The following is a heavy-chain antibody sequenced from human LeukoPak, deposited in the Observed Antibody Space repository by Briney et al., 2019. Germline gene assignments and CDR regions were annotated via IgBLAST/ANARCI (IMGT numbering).Heavy chain of an antibody. D-gene: IGHD2-21*01. CDR2: INHSGST. CDR3: ARGLPGERGYYYGMDV. J-gene: IGHJ6*02. V-gene: IGHV4-34*01. CDR1: GGSFSGYY. Sequence: SEALSLTCAVYGGSFSGYYWTWIRQPPGKGLEWIGEINHSGSTNYNPSLKSRVTISVDTSKNQFSLKLSSVTAEDTAVYYCARGLPGERGYYYGMDVWGQGTTVTVSS.